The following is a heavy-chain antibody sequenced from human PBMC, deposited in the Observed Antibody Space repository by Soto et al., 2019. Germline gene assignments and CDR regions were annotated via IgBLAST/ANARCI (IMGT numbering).Heavy chain of an antibody. V-gene: IGHV1-24*01. CDR2: FDPEDGET. CDR1: GYTLTELS. Sequence: ASVKVSCKVSGYTLTELSMHWVRQAPGKGLEWMGGFDPEDGETIYAQKFQGRVTMTEDTSTDTAYMELSSLRSEDTAVYYCATVRNYYDSSGYTYYFDYWGQGTLVTVSS. CDR3: ATVRNYYDSSGYTYYFDY. D-gene: IGHD3-22*01. J-gene: IGHJ4*02.